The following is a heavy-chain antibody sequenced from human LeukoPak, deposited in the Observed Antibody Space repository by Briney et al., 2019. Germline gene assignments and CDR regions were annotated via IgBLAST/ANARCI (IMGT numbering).Heavy chain of an antibody. CDR2: IYYSGNT. J-gene: IGHJ5*02. CDR1: GGSISSYY. D-gene: IGHD3-10*01. V-gene: IGHV4-59*01. Sequence: SETLSLTCTVSGGSISSYYWSWIRQPPGKGLEWIGYIYYSGNTNYNPSFKSRVTISVDMSKKQFSLKLSSVTAADTAVYYCAREFYYGSGSSWFDPWGRGTLVTVSS. CDR3: AREFYYGSGSSWFDP.